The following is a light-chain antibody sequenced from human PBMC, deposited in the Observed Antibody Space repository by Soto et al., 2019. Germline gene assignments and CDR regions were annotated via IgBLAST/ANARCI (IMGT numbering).Light chain of an antibody. CDR2: AAS. CDR3: QHSVSIPYT. V-gene: IGKV1-39*01. J-gene: IGKJ2*01. CDR1: QSISSY. Sequence: DIQMTQSPSSLSASVGDRVTITCRASQSISSYLNWYQQKPGKAPELLIYAASSLQSGVPSRFSGSGSGTDFTLTISSLQPEDFATYYCQHSVSIPYTFGQGTKLEIK.